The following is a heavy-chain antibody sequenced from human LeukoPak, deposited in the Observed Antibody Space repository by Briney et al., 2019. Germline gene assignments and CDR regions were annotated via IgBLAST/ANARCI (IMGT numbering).Heavy chain of an antibody. Sequence: GGSLRLSCAASEFTFSRYAMSWVRQAPGKGLEWVSGISGSGSSTYYADSVKGRFTISRDNFENTLYLQMNSLRAEDTAVYYCAKARTSYYNGMDVWGQGTTVTVSS. V-gene: IGHV3-23*01. CDR3: AKARTSYYNGMDV. CDR2: ISGSGSST. J-gene: IGHJ6*02. CDR1: EFTFSRYA.